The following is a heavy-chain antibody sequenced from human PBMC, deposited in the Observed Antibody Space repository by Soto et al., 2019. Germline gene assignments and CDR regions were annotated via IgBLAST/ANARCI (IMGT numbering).Heavy chain of an antibody. D-gene: IGHD2-15*01. CDR2: VKSKTDGGTT. J-gene: IGHJ4*02. Sequence: EVQLVESGGGLVKPGGSLRLSCAASGFTSSNAWMSWVRQAPGKGLEWVGRVKSKTDGGTTDYAAPVKGRFTISRDDSQNTLYLQMNSLKTEDTAVYYCATVGGNHGALDYWGQGTLVTVSS. V-gene: IGHV3-15*07. CDR1: GFTSSNAW. CDR3: ATVGGNHGALDY.